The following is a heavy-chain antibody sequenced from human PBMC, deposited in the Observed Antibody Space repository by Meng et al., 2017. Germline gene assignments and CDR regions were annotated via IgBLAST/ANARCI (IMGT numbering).Heavy chain of an antibody. CDR3: ARGPHMVRGVIGLPNDDY. CDR2: ISSSSYI. D-gene: IGHD3-10*01. Sequence: GGSLRLSCAASGFTFSSYSMNWVRQAPGKGLEWVSSISSSSYIYYADPVKGRFTISRDNAKNSLYLQMNSLRAEDTAVYYCARGPHMVRGVIGLPNDDYWGQGTLVTVSS. V-gene: IGHV3-21*01. CDR1: GFTFSSYS. J-gene: IGHJ4*02.